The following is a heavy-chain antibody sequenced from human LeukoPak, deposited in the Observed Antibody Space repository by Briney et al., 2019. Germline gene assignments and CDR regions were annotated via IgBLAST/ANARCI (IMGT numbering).Heavy chain of an antibody. D-gene: IGHD2-15*01. V-gene: IGHV1-2*02. J-gene: IGHJ4*02. CDR3: ARDYEVVAASDY. CDR2: INPNSGGT. CDR1: GYTFTGYY. Sequence: ASVKVSCKASGYTFTGYYMHWVRQAPGQGLEWMGWINPNSGGTNYAQKFQGRVTITRDTSISTAYMELSRLRSDDTAVYYCARDYEVVAASDYWGQGTLVTVSS.